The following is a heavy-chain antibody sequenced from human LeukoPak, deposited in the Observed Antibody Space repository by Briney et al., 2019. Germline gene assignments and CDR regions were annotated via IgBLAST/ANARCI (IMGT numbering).Heavy chain of an antibody. J-gene: IGHJ4*02. D-gene: IGHD3-16*02. V-gene: IGHV1-18*01. CDR3: ARGGRAITFGGVIALAFDY. CDR2: ISAYNGNT. Sequence: ASVKVSCKASGYTFTSYGISWVRQAPGQGLEWMGWISAYNGNTNYAQKLQGRVTMTTDQSTSTAYMELRSLRSDDTAVYYCARGGRAITFGGVIALAFDYWGQGTLVTVSS. CDR1: GYTFTSYG.